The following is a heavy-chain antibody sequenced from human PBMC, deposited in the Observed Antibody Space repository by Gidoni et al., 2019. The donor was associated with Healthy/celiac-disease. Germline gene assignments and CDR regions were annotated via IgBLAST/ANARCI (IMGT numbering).Heavy chain of an antibody. D-gene: IGHD6-19*01. CDR2: IWYDGSNK. J-gene: IGHJ4*02. CDR1: GFTFSSYG. CDR3: ARDRFASSGWGGFDY. V-gene: IGHV3-33*01. Sequence: QVQRVESGGGVVQPGRSLRLSCAASGFTFSSYGMHWVRQAPGKGLELVAVIWYDGSNKYYADSVKGRFTISRDNSKNTLYLQMNSLRAEDTAVYYCARDRFASSGWGGFDYWGQGTLVTVSS.